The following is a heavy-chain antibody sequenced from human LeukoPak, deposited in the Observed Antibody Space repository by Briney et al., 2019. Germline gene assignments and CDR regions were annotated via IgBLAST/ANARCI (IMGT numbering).Heavy chain of an antibody. CDR2: IYHSGST. CDR1: GGSISSGGYY. V-gene: IGHV4-30-2*01. Sequence: PSETLSLTCTVSGGSISSGGYYWSWIRQPPGKGLEWIGYIYHSGSTYYNPSLKSRVTISVDRSKNQFSLKLSSVTAADTAVYYCARGRSGYDFWSGYYPDYYYYYYMDVWGKGTTVTVSS. J-gene: IGHJ6*03. CDR3: ARGRSGYDFWSGYYPDYYYYYYMDV. D-gene: IGHD3-3*01.